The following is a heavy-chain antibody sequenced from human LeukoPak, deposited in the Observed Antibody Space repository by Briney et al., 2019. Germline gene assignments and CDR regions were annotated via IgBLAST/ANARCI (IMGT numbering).Heavy chain of an antibody. J-gene: IGHJ4*02. CDR1: GGSISSSSYY. D-gene: IGHD6-6*01. CDR3: GRGSSSRGIY. V-gene: IGHV4-39*01. CDR2: IYYSGST. Sequence: SETLSLTCTVSGGSISSSSYYWGWIRQPPGKGLEWIGSIYYSGSTYYNPFLKSRVTISVDTSKNQFSLKLSSVTAADTAAYYCGRGSSSRGIYWGQGTLVTVSS.